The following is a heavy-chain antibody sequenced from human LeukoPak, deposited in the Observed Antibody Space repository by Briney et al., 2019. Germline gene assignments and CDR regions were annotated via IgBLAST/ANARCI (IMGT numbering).Heavy chain of an antibody. V-gene: IGHV3-74*01. D-gene: IGHD4-17*01. J-gene: IGHJ6*02. CDR3: ARGHYGDYSTYYFGMDV. CDR1: GFTFSSYW. CDR2: VKSDGSST. Sequence: PGGSLRLSCAASGFTFSSYWMHWVRQIPGKGLAWVSRVKSDGSSTVYADSVKGRFTISRDNAKNTLYLQMNSLRPKDTAVYYCARGHYGDYSTYYFGMDVWGQGTAVTVSS.